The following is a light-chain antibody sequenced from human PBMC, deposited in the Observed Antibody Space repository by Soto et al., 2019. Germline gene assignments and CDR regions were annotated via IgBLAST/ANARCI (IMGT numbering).Light chain of an antibody. CDR2: EVN. V-gene: IGLV2-8*01. J-gene: IGLJ2*01. CDR3: SSYVTNNVVV. Sequence: QSVLTQPPSASGSPGQSVTISCTGTRDDVGGYNYVSWYRQHPGKAPKLMIYEVNKRPSGVPARFSGSKSGNTASLTVSGLQAEDEAVYYCSSYVTNNVVVFGGGTKVTVL. CDR1: RDDVGGYNY.